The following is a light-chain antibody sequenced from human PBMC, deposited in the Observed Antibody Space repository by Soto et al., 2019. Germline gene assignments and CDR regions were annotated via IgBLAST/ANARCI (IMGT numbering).Light chain of an antibody. CDR2: DAS. CDR3: QQRSTWPVT. Sequence: EIVLTQSPATLSLSPGERATLSCRASQSVNNFLAWYQQKPGQAPRLLIYDASNRATGIPARFSGSGSGTDLTLTISSLEPEEFAVYYCQQRSTWPVTFGQGTKLEIK. J-gene: IGKJ2*01. V-gene: IGKV3-11*01. CDR1: QSVNNF.